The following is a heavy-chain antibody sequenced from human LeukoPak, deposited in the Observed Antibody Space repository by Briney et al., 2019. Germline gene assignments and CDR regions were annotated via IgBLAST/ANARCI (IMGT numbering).Heavy chain of an antibody. CDR3: ARAVLAARLLFDY. CDR2: IIPIFGTA. D-gene: IGHD6-6*01. CDR1: GGTFSSYA. J-gene: IGHJ4*02. Sequence: ASVKVSCKASGGTFSSYATSWVRQAPGQGLEWMGGIIPIFGTANYAQKFQGRVTITTDESTSTAYMELSSLRSEDTAVYYCARAVLAARLLFDYWGQGTLVTVSS. V-gene: IGHV1-69*05.